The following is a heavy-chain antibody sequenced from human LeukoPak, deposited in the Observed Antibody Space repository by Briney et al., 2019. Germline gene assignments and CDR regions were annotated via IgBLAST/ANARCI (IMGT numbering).Heavy chain of an antibody. J-gene: IGHJ4*02. CDR2: INPENGGT. CDR1: GYTFTTFY. Sequence: ASLKVSCKASGYTFTTFYIHWVRHAPGQGLEWMGWINPENGGTSYAQKFQGRVTMTRDTSMSTAYMELASLRSDDAAVYYCARVSDGSDCYKYWGQGTLVTVSS. V-gene: IGHV1-2*02. CDR3: ARVSDGSDCYKY. D-gene: IGHD2-21*02.